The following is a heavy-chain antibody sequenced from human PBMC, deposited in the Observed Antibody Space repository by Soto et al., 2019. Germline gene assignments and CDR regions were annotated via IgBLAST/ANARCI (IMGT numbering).Heavy chain of an antibody. J-gene: IGHJ6*02. CDR2: ISAYNGNT. CDR3: AREEVKIVSITMVRVSPYYYGMDV. Sequence: ASVKVSCKASGYTFTSYGISWVRQAPGQGLEWMGWISAYNGNTNYAQKLQGRVTMTTDTSTSTAYMELRSLGSDDTAVYYWAREEVKIVSITMVRVSPYYYGMDVWGQGTTVTVSS. D-gene: IGHD3-10*01. V-gene: IGHV1-18*01. CDR1: GYTFTSYG.